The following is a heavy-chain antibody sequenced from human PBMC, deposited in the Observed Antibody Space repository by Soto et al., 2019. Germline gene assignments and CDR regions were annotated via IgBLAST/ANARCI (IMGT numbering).Heavy chain of an antibody. CDR3: ARAYCTNGVCYSRGDYYYGMDV. CDR2: IIPIFGTA. D-gene: IGHD2-8*01. J-gene: IGHJ6*02. V-gene: IGHV1-69*13. CDR1: GGTFSSYA. Sequence: ASVKVSCKAPGGTFSSYAISWVRQAPGQGLEWMGGIIPIFGTANYAQKFQGRVTITADESTSTAYMELSSLRSEDTAVYYCARAYCTNGVCYSRGDYYYGMDVWGQGTTVTVSS.